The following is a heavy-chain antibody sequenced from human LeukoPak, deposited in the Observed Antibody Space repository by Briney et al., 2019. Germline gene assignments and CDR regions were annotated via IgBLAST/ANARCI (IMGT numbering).Heavy chain of an antibody. CDR3: VQGGHFDF. CDR1: GFPFSTFW. V-gene: IGHV3-7*01. CDR2: IKGDGSEK. D-gene: IGHD3-16*01. J-gene: IGHJ4*02. Sequence: GGSLRLSCVASGFPFSTFWMTWGRQAPGKGLEWVGNIKGDGSEKYYADSALGRFTISRDNDKNSIYLEMNSLRVEDTALYYCVQGGHFDFWGQGALVTVSS.